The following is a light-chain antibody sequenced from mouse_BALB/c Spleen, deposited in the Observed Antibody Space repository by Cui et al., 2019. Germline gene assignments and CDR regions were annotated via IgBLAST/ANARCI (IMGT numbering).Light chain of an antibody. J-gene: IGKJ5*01. Sequence: ENVLTQSPAIMAASLGQKVTMTCSASSSVSYSYLHWYQQKSGASPKPLIHRTSNLASGVPAGFSGSGSGTSYSLTISSVEAEDDATYYCQQWSGYPFTFGAGTKLELK. CDR2: RTS. CDR1: SSVSYSY. V-gene: IGKV4-58*01. CDR3: QQWSGYPFT.